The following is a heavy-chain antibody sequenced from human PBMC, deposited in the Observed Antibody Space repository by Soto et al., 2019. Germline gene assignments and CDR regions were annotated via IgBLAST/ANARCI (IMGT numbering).Heavy chain of an antibody. D-gene: IGHD5-12*01. J-gene: IGHJ4*02. V-gene: IGHV1-18*01. CDR1: GYTFTSHG. CDR2: ISGYNGNT. Sequence: GASVKVSCKASGYTFTSHGFSWVRQAPGQGLEWMGWISGYNGNTKYVQKFQGRVTLTTDTSTTTSYMELRSLRSDDTAIYYCARDQRGYDNYFDYWGQGTLVTVSS. CDR3: ARDQRGYDNYFDY.